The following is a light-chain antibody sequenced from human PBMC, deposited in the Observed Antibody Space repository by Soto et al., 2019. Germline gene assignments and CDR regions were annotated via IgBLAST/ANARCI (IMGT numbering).Light chain of an antibody. J-gene: IGKJ1*01. CDR3: QQYNSYSLT. CDR2: QAS. V-gene: IGKV1-5*03. Sequence: DIQMTQSPSALSASVGDRVTITCRASQTISSWLAWYQQKPGEAPRLLIYQASSLETEVPSRFSGSGSGTEFTLTISSLQHGDFATYSCQQYNSYSLTLGQGTKVDIK. CDR1: QTISSW.